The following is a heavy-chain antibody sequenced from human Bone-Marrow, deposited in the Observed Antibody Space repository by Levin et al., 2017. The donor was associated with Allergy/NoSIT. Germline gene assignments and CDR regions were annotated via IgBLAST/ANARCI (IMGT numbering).Heavy chain of an antibody. Sequence: GGSLRLSCAASGFTLSDHYMDWVRQAPGKGLEWVGRSRNKANSYTTEYAASVKGRFTISRDDSKNSLSLQMNSLKTDDTAVYYCTRDLYCSSGSCYNYWGQGTLVTVSS. CDR1: GFTLSDHY. D-gene: IGHD2-15*01. J-gene: IGHJ4*02. CDR3: TRDLYCSSGSCYNY. V-gene: IGHV3-72*01. CDR2: SRNKANSYTT.